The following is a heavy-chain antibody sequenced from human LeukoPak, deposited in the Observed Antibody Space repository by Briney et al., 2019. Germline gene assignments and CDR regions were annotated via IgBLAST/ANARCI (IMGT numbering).Heavy chain of an antibody. CDR2: IYYSGST. CDR3: AREGYDSSGSPLLDY. D-gene: IGHD3-22*01. Sequence: SETLSLTCTVSGGSISSGGYYWRWIRQHPGKGLEWIGYIYYSGSTYYNPSLKSRVTISVDTSKNQFSLKLSSVTAADTAVYYCAREGYDSSGSPLLDYWGQGTLVTVSS. V-gene: IGHV4-31*03. CDR1: GGSISSGGYY. J-gene: IGHJ4*02.